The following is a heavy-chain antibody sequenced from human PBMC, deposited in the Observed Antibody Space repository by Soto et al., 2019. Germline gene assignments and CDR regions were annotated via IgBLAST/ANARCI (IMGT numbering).Heavy chain of an antibody. CDR3: ARGVSLHAVVVVAATRSGAHWFDP. J-gene: IGHJ5*02. CDR2: INHSGST. V-gene: IGHV4-34*01. Sequence: SETLSLTCAVYGGSFSGYYWSWIRQPPGKGLEWIGEINHSGSTNYNPSLKSRVTISVDTSKNQFSLKLSSVTAADTAVYYCARGVSLHAVVVVAATRSGAHWFDPWGQGTLVTVSS. CDR1: GGSFSGYY. D-gene: IGHD2-15*01.